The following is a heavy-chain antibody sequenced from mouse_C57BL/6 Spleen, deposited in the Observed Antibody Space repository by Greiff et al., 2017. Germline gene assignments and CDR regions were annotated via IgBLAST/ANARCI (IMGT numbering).Heavy chain of an antibody. Sequence: QVQLQQPGAELVRPGSSVTLSCKASGYTFTSYWMDWVKQRPGQGLEWIGNIYPSDSETHYNQKFKDKATLTVDKSSSTAYMQLSSLTSEDSAVYYCARGDYYGSSQFAYWGQGTLVTVSA. D-gene: IGHD1-1*01. V-gene: IGHV1-61*01. CDR2: IYPSDSET. CDR1: GYTFTSYW. CDR3: ARGDYYGSSQFAY. J-gene: IGHJ3*01.